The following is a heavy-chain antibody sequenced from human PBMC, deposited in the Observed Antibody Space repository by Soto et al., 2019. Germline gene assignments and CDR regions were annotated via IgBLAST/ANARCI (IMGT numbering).Heavy chain of an antibody. D-gene: IGHD2-2*01. CDR2: ISYDGTNK. V-gene: IGHV3-30-3*01. CDR3: ARGYSSSSAAFDY. CDR1: GFTFSTYA. J-gene: IGHJ4*02. Sequence: QVQLVESGGGVVQPGRSLRLSCAASGFTFSTYAIHWVRQAPGKGLEWVAIISYDGTNKYYVDSVKGRFTISTDNSKDTLYLQMNSLRAEDTAVYYCARGYSSSSAAFDYWGQGTLVTVSA.